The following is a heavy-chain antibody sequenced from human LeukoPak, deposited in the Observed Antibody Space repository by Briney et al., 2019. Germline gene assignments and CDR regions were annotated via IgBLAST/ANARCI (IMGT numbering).Heavy chain of an antibody. D-gene: IGHD2-2*01. Sequence: GGSLRLSCAASGFTFSSYGMHWVRQAPGKGLEWVAFIRYDGSNKYYADSVKGRFTISRDNSKNTLYLQINSLRAEDTAVYYCASIGYCSSTSCDNWFDPWGQGTLVTVSS. CDR2: IRYDGSNK. V-gene: IGHV3-30*02. J-gene: IGHJ5*02. CDR1: GFTFSSYG. CDR3: ASIGYCSSTSCDNWFDP.